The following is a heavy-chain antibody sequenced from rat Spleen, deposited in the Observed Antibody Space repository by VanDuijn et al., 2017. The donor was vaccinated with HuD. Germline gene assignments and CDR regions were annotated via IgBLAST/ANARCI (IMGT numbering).Heavy chain of an antibody. CDR2: ITPGGDNS. CDR1: GFTFSNYY. J-gene: IGHJ2*01. V-gene: IGHV5-27*01. Sequence: EVQLVESGGGLVQPGGSLKFSCAVSGFTFSNYYMAWVRQAPTKGLEWVASITPGGDNSYYRDSVKGRFTISRDNAKSSLYLQMDSLRSEDTATYYCTTWYYSSYMGYWGQGVMVTVSS. CDR3: TTWYYSSYMGY. D-gene: IGHD1-2*01.